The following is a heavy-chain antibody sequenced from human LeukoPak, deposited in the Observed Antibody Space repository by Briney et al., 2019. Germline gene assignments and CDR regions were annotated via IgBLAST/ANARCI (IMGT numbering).Heavy chain of an antibody. CDR3: ARDGRVGAIYFDY. D-gene: IGHD1-26*01. J-gene: IGHJ4*02. Sequence: GGSLRLSCAASGFTVDDYGMSWVRQAPGKGLEWVSGINWNGGSTGYADSVKGRFTIPRDNAKNSLYLQMNSLRTEDTAVYYCARDGRVGAIYFDYWGQGTLVTVSS. CDR2: INWNGGST. CDR1: GFTVDDYG. V-gene: IGHV3-20*04.